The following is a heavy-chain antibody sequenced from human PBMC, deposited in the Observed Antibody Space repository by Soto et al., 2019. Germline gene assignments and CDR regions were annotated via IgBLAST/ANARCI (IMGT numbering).Heavy chain of an antibody. CDR3: ARGDGGVIMDPFDY. D-gene: IGHD3-10*01. J-gene: IGHJ4*02. CDR2: IYSGDSDT. CDR1: GYTFTNYC. Sequence: GESLKISCNGSGYTFTNYCIGLVLQMPGKGLESMGIIYSGDSDTRYSPSFQGQVTISVDKSINTAYLKWSSLKASDTAMYYCARGDGGVIMDPFDYWGQGTLVTVSS. V-gene: IGHV5-51*01.